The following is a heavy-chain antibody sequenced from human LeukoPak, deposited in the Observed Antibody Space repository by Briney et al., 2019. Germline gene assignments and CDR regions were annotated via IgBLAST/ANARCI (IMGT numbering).Heavy chain of an antibody. V-gene: IGHV1-69*06. D-gene: IGHD3-10*01. CDR1: GGTFSRSA. CDR3: ARDFAGHYYGSGSYYSWFDP. J-gene: IGHJ5*02. CDR2: IIPIFGTA. Sequence: GASVKVSCKASGGTFSRSAISWVRQAPGQGLEWMGGIIPIFGTANYAQKFQDRVTITADKSTSTAYMELSSLRSEDTAVYYCARDFAGHYYGSGSYYSWFDPWGQGTLVTVSS.